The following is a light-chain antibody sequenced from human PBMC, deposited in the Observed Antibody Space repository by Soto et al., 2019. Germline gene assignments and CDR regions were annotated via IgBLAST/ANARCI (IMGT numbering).Light chain of an antibody. CDR3: QQYYSSPPT. CDR2: WSS. J-gene: IGKJ4*01. CDR1: QSVFYGSNNQNY. V-gene: IGKV4-1*01. Sequence: DIVMTQSPDSLAVSLGETATINCKSSQSVFYGSNNQNYLAWYQQKSGQPPKLLIYWSSARESGVPDRFSGRGSGTDFTLTISSLQAEDVAVFYCQQYYSSPPTFGGGTKVEIK.